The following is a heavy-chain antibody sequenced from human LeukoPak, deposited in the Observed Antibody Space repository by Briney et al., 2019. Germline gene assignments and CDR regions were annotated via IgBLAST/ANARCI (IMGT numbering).Heavy chain of an antibody. CDR1: GFTFSSSA. V-gene: IGHV3-23*01. CDR3: AKEGFDS. CDR2: ISNNGGYT. Sequence: GGSLRLSCAASGFTFSSSAMSWVRQAPGKGLEWVSAISNNGGYTYYADSVQGRFTISRDNSKSTLCLQMNSLRAEDTAVYYCAKEGFDSWGQGTLVTVSS. J-gene: IGHJ4*02.